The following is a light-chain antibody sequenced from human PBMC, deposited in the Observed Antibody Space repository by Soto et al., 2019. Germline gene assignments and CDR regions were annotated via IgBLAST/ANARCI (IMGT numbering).Light chain of an antibody. Sequence: DIQLTQSPSFLSASVGDRVTITCRASQGISSYLAWYQQKPGKAPKLLIYAASTLQSGVPSRFSGPASRTQFPLTISLLQPEDFASYYFQQLNTYPPTFGQGTKVDIK. CDR2: AAS. V-gene: IGKV1-9*01. CDR1: QGISSY. J-gene: IGKJ1*01. CDR3: QQLNTYPPT.